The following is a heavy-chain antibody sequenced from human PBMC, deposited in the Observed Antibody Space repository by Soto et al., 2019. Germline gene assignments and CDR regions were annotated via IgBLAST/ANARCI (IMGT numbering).Heavy chain of an antibody. J-gene: IGHJ4*02. V-gene: IGHV3-33*01. CDR1: GFTFSSYG. D-gene: IGHD3-10*01. CDR3: ARDIVYGSGLPHY. Sequence: QVQLVESGGGVVQPGRSLRLSCAASGFTFSSYGMHWVRQAPGKGLERVAVIWYAGSNKYYADSLKGRFTISSDDSTNPRYRQMNSLRAEDTAVYYCARDIVYGSGLPHYSGQGPLVTASS. CDR2: IWYAGSNK.